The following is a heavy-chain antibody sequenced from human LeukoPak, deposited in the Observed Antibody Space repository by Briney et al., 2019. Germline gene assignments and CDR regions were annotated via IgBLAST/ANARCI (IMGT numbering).Heavy chain of an antibody. CDR3: ARVSSGWYWYYYYYYMDV. Sequence: GGSLRLSCAASGFTFSSYWMSWVRQAPGEGLEWVSAISGSGGSTSYADSVKGRFTISRDNAKNTLYLQMNSLRAEDTAVYYCARVSSGWYWYYYYYYMDVWGKGTTVTISS. J-gene: IGHJ6*03. CDR1: GFTFSSYW. CDR2: ISGSGGST. V-gene: IGHV3-74*01. D-gene: IGHD6-19*01.